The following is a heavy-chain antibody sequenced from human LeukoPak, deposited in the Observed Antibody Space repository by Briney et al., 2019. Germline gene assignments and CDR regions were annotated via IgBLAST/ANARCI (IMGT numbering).Heavy chain of an antibody. CDR3: ARDGYYDSSGYYYGY. Sequence: SETLSLTCTVSGGSISSSSYYWGWIRQPPGKGLEWIGSIYYSGSTYYNPSLKSRVTISVDTTKNQFSLKLSSVTAADTAVYYCARDGYYDSSGYYYGYWGQGTLVTVSS. D-gene: IGHD3-22*01. J-gene: IGHJ4*02. V-gene: IGHV4-39*07. CDR1: GGSISSSSYY. CDR2: IYYSGST.